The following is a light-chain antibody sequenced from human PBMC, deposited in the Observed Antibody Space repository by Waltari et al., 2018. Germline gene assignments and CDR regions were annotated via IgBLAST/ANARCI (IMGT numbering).Light chain of an antibody. CDR1: PSISSY. V-gene: IGKV1-39*01. CDR3: QQSYSTPGT. Sequence: DIQMTQSPSSLSASVGDRVTITCRASPSISSYLNWYQQKPGKAPKLLIYAASSLQSGVPSRFSGSGSGTDFTLTISSLQPEDFATYYCQQSYSTPGTFGPGTKVDIK. CDR2: AAS. J-gene: IGKJ3*01.